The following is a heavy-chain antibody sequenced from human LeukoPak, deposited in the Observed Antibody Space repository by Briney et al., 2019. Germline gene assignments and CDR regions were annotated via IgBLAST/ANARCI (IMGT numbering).Heavy chain of an antibody. D-gene: IGHD6-13*01. CDR3: ARENSSSSGFNY. J-gene: IGHJ4*02. V-gene: IGHV3-30*04. CDR2: ISYDGSNK. Sequence: GGSLRLSCAASRFTFNSYAMSWVRQAPGKGLEWVAVISYDGSNKYYADSVKGRFTISRDNSKNTLYLQMNSLRAEDTAVYYCARENSSSSGFNYWGQGTLVTVSS. CDR1: RFTFNSYA.